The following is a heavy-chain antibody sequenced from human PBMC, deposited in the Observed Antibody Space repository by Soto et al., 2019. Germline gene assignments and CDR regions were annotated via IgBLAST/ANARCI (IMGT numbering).Heavy chain of an antibody. CDR3: AKGDCSGGRCYRGFDY. D-gene: IGHD2-15*01. CDR2: VSASGSIT. V-gene: IGHV3-23*01. Sequence: EVQVLESGGGSVQPGGSLRLSCEASGFRFSNYDMSWVRQAPGKGLEWVSGVSASGSITSYADSAKGRFTISRDNAKKSMFLQMNSLRAEDTAVYFCAKGDCSGGRCYRGFDYWGQGTLVTVSA. J-gene: IGHJ4*02. CDR1: GFRFSNYD.